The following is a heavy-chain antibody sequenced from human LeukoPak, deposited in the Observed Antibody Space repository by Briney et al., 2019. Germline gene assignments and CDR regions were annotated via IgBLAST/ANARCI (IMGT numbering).Heavy chain of an antibody. D-gene: IGHD2-15*01. CDR3: ARDSILIDF. V-gene: IGHV3-20*04. Sequence: GGSLRLSCAASGFKIEDYGTTWVRHSPGKGLEWVSGFGLNGGTTTYADSVKGRFTISRDNAKNSLYLQMNNLRVEDTAFYYCARDSILIDFWGRGTLVTVSS. CDR1: GFKIEDYG. J-gene: IGHJ2*01. CDR2: FGLNGGTT.